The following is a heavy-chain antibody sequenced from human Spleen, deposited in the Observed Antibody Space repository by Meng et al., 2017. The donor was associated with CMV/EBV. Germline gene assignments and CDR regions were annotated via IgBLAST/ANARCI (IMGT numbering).Heavy chain of an antibody. J-gene: IGHJ6*02. CDR1: GFTFSSYS. D-gene: IGHD3-10*01. Sequence: GGSLRLSCAASGFTFSSYSMNWVHQAPGKGLEWVSYINGGGRTIYYADSVKGRFTISRDNAKNSLYLQMNSLRAEDTAVYYCASIILWFGYGMGVWGQGTTVTVSS. CDR2: INGGGRTI. V-gene: IGHV3-48*04. CDR3: ASIILWFGYGMGV.